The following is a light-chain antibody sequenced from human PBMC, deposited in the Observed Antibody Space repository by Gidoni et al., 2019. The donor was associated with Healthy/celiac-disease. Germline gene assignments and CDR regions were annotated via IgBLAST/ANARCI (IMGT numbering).Light chain of an antibody. J-gene: IGKJ4*01. CDR2: GAS. CDR1: QSVSSSY. Sequence: EIVLTQSPGTLSLSPGERATLSCRASQSVSSSYLAWYQQKPGQAPRLLIYGASSRATGIPDRFSGSGSGTEFTLTISRLEPEDCAVYYCQQYGSSPTFGGGTKVEIK. V-gene: IGKV3-20*01. CDR3: QQYGSSPT.